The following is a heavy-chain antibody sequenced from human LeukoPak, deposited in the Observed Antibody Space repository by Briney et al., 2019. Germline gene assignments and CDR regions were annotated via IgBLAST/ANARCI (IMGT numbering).Heavy chain of an antibody. CDR2: ISGSGSNT. V-gene: IGHV3-23*01. CDR3: ARDGDYAGYGDYFDY. J-gene: IGHJ4*02. D-gene: IGHD4-17*01. Sequence: GGSLRLSCAASGFTFSSYAMTWVRQAPGKGLEWVSAISGSGSNTYYVDSVKGRFTISRDNSKNTLYLQMNSLRAEDTAVYYCARDGDYAGYGDYFDYWGQGTLVTVSS. CDR1: GFTFSSYA.